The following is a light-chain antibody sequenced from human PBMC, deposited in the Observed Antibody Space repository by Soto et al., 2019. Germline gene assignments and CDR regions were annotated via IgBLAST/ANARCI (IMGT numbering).Light chain of an antibody. V-gene: IGLV2-14*01. CDR2: DVS. Sequence: QSVLTQPASVSGSPGQSITISCTGTSSDVGSYNYVSWYQQHPGKAPKVMIYDVSNRPSGVSYRFSGSKSSNTASLTISWLQAEDEADYYCSSYTTSSTYVFGTGTKVTVL. CDR1: SSDVGSYNY. J-gene: IGLJ1*01. CDR3: SSYTTSSTYV.